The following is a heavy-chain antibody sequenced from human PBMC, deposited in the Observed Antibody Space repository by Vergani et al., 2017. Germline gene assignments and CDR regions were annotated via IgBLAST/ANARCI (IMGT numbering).Heavy chain of an antibody. CDR3: AKHFRGWGIDY. Sequence: QVQLVESGGGVVQRGGSLRLSCAKSGFTLSNYDMQWISQGPGKGLEFVAFIQFDGSNQYYADSVKGRFTLSRDFSKNTLYLQMNSLRTDDTATYYCAKHFRGWGIDYWGQGTQVIVSS. CDR1: GFTLSNYD. V-gene: IGHV3-30*02. J-gene: IGHJ4*02. CDR2: IQFDGSNQ. D-gene: IGHD3-16*01.